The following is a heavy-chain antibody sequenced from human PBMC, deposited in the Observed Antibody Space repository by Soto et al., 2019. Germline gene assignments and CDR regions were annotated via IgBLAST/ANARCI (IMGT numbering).Heavy chain of an antibody. CDR2: IGVSGGST. CDR1: GFTFSSYA. Sequence: EVQLLESGGGLVQPGGFLRLSCAASGFTFSSYAMSWVRQAPGKGLEWVSRIGVSGGSTYYAASVKGRFNISRDNSKNTLYLQMNSLRAEDTAVYYCAKPPAPVGGWYDYWGQGTLVTVSS. V-gene: IGHV3-23*01. D-gene: IGHD6-19*01. CDR3: AKPPAPVGGWYDY. J-gene: IGHJ4*02.